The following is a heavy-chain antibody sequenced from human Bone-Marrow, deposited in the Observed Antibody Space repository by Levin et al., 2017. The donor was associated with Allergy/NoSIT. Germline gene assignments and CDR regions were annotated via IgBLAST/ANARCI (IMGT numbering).Heavy chain of an antibody. D-gene: IGHD6-6*01. Sequence: GGSLRLSCAASGFTFSSYAMHWVRQAPGKGLEWVAVISYDGSNKYYADSVKGRFTISRDNSKNTLYLQMNSLRAEDTAVYYCARSSRVAKVNDYWGQGTLVTVSS. V-gene: IGHV3-30-3*01. CDR3: ARSSRVAKVNDY. CDR1: GFTFSSYA. CDR2: ISYDGSNK. J-gene: IGHJ4*02.